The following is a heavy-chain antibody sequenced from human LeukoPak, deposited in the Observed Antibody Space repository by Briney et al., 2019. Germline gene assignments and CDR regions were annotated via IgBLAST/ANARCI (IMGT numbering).Heavy chain of an antibody. Sequence: GGSLRLSCAASGFTFSTYDMNWVRQAPGKGLEWVAYISRSSSHIYYADSMKGRLTISRDNARSSVYLQMDSLRDEDTAIYYCARDRAALARMGGMDVWGQGTTVTVFS. J-gene: IGHJ6*02. CDR1: GFTFSTYD. D-gene: IGHD5-12*01. CDR2: ISRSSSHI. CDR3: ARDRAALARMGGMDV. V-gene: IGHV3-21*01.